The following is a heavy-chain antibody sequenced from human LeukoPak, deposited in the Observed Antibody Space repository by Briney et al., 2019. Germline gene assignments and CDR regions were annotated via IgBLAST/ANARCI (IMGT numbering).Heavy chain of an antibody. D-gene: IGHD3-9*01. CDR3: ARAGSLYYDILTGYSVYYYGMDV. J-gene: IGHJ6*02. V-gene: IGHV4-59*10. Sequence: SETLSLTCAVYGGSFSGYYWSWIRQPPGKGLEWIGRIYTSGSTNYNPSLKSRVTMSVDTSKNQFSLKLSSVTAADTAVYYCARAGSLYYDILTGYSVYYYGMDVWGQGTTVTVSS. CDR1: GGSFSGYY. CDR2: IYTSGST.